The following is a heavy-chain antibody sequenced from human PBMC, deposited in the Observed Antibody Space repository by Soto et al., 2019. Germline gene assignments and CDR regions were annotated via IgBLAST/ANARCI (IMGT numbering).Heavy chain of an antibody. D-gene: IGHD3-3*01. J-gene: IGHJ4*02. CDR2: INAGNGNT. CDR1: GYTFTSYA. Sequence: ASVKVSCKASGYTFTSYAMHWVRQAPGQRLEWMGWINAGNGNTKYSQKFQGRVTITRDTSASTAYMELSSLRSEDTAVYYCARELTIFGVVPPGYWGQGTLVTVSS. CDR3: ARELTIFGVVPPGY. V-gene: IGHV1-3*01.